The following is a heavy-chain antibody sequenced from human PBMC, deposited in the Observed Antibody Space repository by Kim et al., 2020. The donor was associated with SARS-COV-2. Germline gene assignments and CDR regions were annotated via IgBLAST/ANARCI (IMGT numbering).Heavy chain of an antibody. D-gene: IGHD3-16*01. Sequence: GGCLRLSCVASGFTFDIYAMTWVRQAPGKGLEWVSVISGGGVNKFYADSVRGRFTISRDNSKNTLFLQMNSLRDEDTALYYCAKVVVMDDYNYYYYYGMDVWGQGTTVTVSS. CDR2: ISGGGVNK. CDR1: GFTFDIYA. V-gene: IGHV3-23*01. J-gene: IGHJ6*02. CDR3: AKVVVMDDYNYYYYYGMDV.